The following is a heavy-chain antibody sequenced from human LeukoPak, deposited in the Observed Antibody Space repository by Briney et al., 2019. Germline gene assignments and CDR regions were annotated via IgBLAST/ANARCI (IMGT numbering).Heavy chain of an antibody. Sequence: PGGSLRLSCAASGFTFSSYSMNWVRQAPGKGLEWVSSISSSSSYIYYADSVKGRFTISRDNAKNSLYLQMNSLRAEDTAVYYCARVSLPRYNWNGDYSGQGTLVTVSS. J-gene: IGHJ4*02. V-gene: IGHV3-21*01. D-gene: IGHD1-1*01. CDR3: ARVSLPRYNWNGDY. CDR2: ISSSSSYI. CDR1: GFTFSSYS.